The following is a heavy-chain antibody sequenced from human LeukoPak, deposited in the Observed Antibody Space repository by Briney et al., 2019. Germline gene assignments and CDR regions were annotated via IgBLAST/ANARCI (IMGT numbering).Heavy chain of an antibody. Sequence: ASVKVSCKASGYTFTSYGISWVRQAPGQGLEWMGWISAYNGNTNYAQKLQGRVTMTTDTSTGTAYMELRSLRSDDTAVYYCARSYLIVVVPAALGIDPWGQGTLVTVSS. V-gene: IGHV1-18*01. CDR3: ARSYLIVVVPAALGIDP. D-gene: IGHD2-2*01. CDR1: GYTFTSYG. J-gene: IGHJ5*02. CDR2: ISAYNGNT.